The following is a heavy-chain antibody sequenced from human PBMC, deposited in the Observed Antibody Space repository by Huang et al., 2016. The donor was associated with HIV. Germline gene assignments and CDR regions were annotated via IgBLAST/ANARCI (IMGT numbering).Heavy chain of an antibody. V-gene: IGHV5-51*01. J-gene: IGHJ4*02. CDR1: GYNFDSYW. CDR2: IDQGDSDT. CDR3: ARQGLWLPPTDPFDY. D-gene: IGHD3-10*01. Sequence: EVHLVQSGAEVKEPGESLKISCQASGYNFDSYWIGWVRQMPGKGLEWMGVIDQGDSDTRYDPTFQGQVNNAADQSIKTAYLQWSSLKASDTAIYFCARQGLWLPPTDPFDYWGQGTPVTVSA.